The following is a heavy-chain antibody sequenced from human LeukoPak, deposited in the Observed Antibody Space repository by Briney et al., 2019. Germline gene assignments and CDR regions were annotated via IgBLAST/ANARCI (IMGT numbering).Heavy chain of an antibody. V-gene: IGHV4-59*01. D-gene: IGHD6-13*01. Sequence: SETLSLTCTVSGGSISSFYWSWIRQPPGKGLEWIGYISYSGSTNKNPSLKSRVTISVDTSKNQFSLKLSSVTAADTAVYYCARVDSSNWYDSRGYFDQWGQGTLVTVSS. CDR3: ARVDSSNWYDSRGYFDQ. CDR2: ISYSGST. J-gene: IGHJ4*02. CDR1: GGSISSFY.